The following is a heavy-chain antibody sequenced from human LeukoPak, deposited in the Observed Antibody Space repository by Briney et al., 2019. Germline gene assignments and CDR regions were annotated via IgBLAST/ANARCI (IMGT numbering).Heavy chain of an antibody. V-gene: IGHV1-2*02. CDR1: GYTFTDYY. CDR2: INPKSGGT. J-gene: IGHJ3*02. Sequence: ASVKVSCKASGYTFTDYYIHWVRQAPGQGLEWMAWINPKSGGTNYAQKFQGRVTITRDTSTNTVYMELSRLRSDDTAVYYCARGWAVAAGDAFDIWGQGTMVTVSS. CDR3: ARGWAVAAGDAFDI. D-gene: IGHD6-19*01.